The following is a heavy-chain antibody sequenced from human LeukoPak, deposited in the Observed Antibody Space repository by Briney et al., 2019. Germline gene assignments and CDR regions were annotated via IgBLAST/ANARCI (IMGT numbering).Heavy chain of an antibody. J-gene: IGHJ4*02. V-gene: IGHV4-4*07. Sequence: SGTLSLTCTVSGDSINGFYWSWIRQAAGKGLEWIGHIYTSGSTNYNPSLRSRVTMSVDMSKNQFSLKLRSVTAADTAVYYCARDVVAARGSFDYWGQGTLVTVSS. D-gene: IGHD2-2*01. CDR1: GDSINGFY. CDR3: ARDVVAARGSFDY. CDR2: IYTSGST.